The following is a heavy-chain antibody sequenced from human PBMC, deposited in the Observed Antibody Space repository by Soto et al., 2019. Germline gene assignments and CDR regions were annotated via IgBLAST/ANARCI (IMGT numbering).Heavy chain of an antibody. V-gene: IGHV4-39*01. Sequence: SETLSLTCTVSGDSISSGSYYWDWIRQPPGKGLEWIGNIFYSGSTLYNPSLKGRVSIDVDTSSNQFSLRLTSVTAADTAVYFCASSGGYSGYDHFFDPWGHGTLVTVSS. J-gene: IGHJ5*02. CDR3: ASSGGYSGYDHFFDP. D-gene: IGHD5-12*01. CDR1: GDSISSGSYY. CDR2: IFYSGST.